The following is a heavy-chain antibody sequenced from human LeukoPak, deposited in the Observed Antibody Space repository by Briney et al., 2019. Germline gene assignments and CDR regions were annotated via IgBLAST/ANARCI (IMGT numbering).Heavy chain of an antibody. Sequence: SETLSLTCSVSGDSISDYYWSWIRQFPGKGLEWIGYIYHSGTTNYNPSLKSRVTISVDTSKNQFSLKLSSVTAADTAVYYCARVVPAAIFGIGGYQATTHAFDIWGQGTMVTVSS. D-gene: IGHD2-2*01. V-gene: IGHV4-59*01. CDR1: GDSISDYY. CDR3: ARVVPAAIFGIGGYQATTHAFDI. J-gene: IGHJ3*02. CDR2: IYHSGTT.